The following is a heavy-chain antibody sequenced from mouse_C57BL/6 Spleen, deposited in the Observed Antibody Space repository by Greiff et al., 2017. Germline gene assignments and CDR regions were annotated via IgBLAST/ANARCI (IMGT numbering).Heavy chain of an antibody. CDR1: GYTFTSYW. J-gene: IGHJ1*03. Sequence: VQLQQPGTELVKPGASVKLSCKASGYTFTSYWMHWVKQRPGQGLEWIGNINPSTGGTTYNEKFKSKATLTVDKSSSTAYMQLSSLTSEDSAVYYCARGDSNYRYWYFDVWGTGTTVTVSS. CDR2: INPSTGGT. CDR3: ARGDSNYRYWYFDV. D-gene: IGHD2-5*01. V-gene: IGHV1-53*01.